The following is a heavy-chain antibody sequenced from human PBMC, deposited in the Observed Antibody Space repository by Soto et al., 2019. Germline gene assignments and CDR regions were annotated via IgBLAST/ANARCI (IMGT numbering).Heavy chain of an antibody. J-gene: IGHJ3*02. V-gene: IGHV5-51*01. Sequence: PGESLKISCKGSGYSFTSYWIGWVRQMPGKGLEWMGIIYPGDSDTRYSPSFQGQVTISADKSISTAYLQWSSLKASDTAMYYCARPYPLIAAQGTGAFDIWGQGTMVTVSS. CDR3: ARPYPLIAAQGTGAFDI. CDR1: GYSFTSYW. D-gene: IGHD6-6*01. CDR2: IYPGDSDT.